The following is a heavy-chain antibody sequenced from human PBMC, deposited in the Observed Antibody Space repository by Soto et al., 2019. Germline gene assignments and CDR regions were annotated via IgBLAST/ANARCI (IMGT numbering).Heavy chain of an antibody. CDR3: AKDNDYDDYKYYFDY. D-gene: IGHD4-17*01. CDR2: ISGSGGST. J-gene: IGHJ4*02. V-gene: IGHV3-23*01. CDR1: GFTFSSYA. Sequence: EVQLLESGGGLVQPGGSLRLSCAASGFTFSSYAMSWVRQAPGKGLEWVSGISGSGGSTYYADSVKGRFTISRDNSKNTLYLQMNSLRDEDTAVYYCAKDNDYDDYKYYFDYWGQGTLVTVSS.